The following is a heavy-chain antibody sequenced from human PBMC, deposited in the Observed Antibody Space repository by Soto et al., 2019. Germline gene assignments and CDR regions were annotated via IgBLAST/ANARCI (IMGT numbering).Heavy chain of an antibody. D-gene: IGHD5-12*01. CDR1: GGTFSSYA. Sequence: SVKVSCKASGGTFSSYAISWVRQAPGQGLEWMGGIIPIFGTANYAQKFQGRVTITADESTSTAYMELSSLRSEDTAVYYCASPEGEMATNYYYYGMDVWGQGTTVTVSS. V-gene: IGHV1-69*13. CDR2: IIPIFGTA. J-gene: IGHJ6*02. CDR3: ASPEGEMATNYYYYGMDV.